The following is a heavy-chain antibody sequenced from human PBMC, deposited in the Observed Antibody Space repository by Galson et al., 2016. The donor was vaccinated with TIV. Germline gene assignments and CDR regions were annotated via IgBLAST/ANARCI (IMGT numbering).Heavy chain of an antibody. Sequence: SVKVSCKASGGIFSNFVISWVRQAPGQGLEWMGSINPIFGTANYAQKFQSRVTITADTSTSTFYMDLSSLRSEDTAIYYCARGRGYSLGSGSSYFDYWGQGSLVTVSS. CDR3: ARGRGYSLGSGSSYFDY. J-gene: IGHJ4*02. V-gene: IGHV1-69*06. D-gene: IGHD3-10*01. CDR1: GGIFSNFV. CDR2: INPIFGTA.